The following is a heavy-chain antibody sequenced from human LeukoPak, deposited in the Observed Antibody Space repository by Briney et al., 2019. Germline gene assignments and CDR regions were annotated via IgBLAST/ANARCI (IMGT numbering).Heavy chain of an antibody. D-gene: IGHD5-12*01. Sequence: PGGSLRLSCAASGFTFSSYWMSWVRQAPGKGLGWVANIKQDGSEKYYVDSVKGRFTISRDNAKNSLYLQMNSLRAEDTAVYYCAATIVDIVATDNAWGQGTLVTVSS. V-gene: IGHV3-7*01. CDR3: AATIVDIVATDNA. J-gene: IGHJ4*02. CDR1: GFTFSSYW. CDR2: IKQDGSEK.